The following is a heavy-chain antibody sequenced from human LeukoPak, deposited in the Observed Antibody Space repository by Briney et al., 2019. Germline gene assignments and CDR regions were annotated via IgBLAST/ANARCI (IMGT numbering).Heavy chain of an antibody. D-gene: IGHD3-10*01. CDR3: ARERKNTRVRGVNPPGY. Sequence: GRSLRLSCAASGFTFSSYGMHWVRQAPGKGLEWVAVISYDGSNKYYADSVKGRFTISRDNSKNTLYLQMNSLRAEDMAVYYCARERKNTRVRGVNPPGYWGPGTPVTLSP. J-gene: IGHJ6*01. CDR2: ISYDGSNK. CDR1: GFTFSSYG. V-gene: IGHV3-33*01.